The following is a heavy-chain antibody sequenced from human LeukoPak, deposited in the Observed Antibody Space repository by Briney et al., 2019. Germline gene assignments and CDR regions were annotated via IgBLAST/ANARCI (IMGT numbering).Heavy chain of an antibody. CDR1: GGTFSSYA. CDR2: ISGYNGNT. Sequence: GASVKVSCKASGGTFSSYAISWVRQAPGQGLEWMGWISGYNGNTHYPQKLQGRVTMTTDTSTSTAYMELRSLRSDDTAAYYCARAWSRRDYYYMDVWGKGTTVTVSS. CDR3: ARAWSRRDYYYMDV. D-gene: IGHD3-3*01. J-gene: IGHJ6*03. V-gene: IGHV1-18*01.